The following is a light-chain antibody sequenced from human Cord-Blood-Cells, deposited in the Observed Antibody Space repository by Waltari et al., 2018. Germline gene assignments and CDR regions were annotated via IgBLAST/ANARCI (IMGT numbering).Light chain of an antibody. CDR1: PSVLSSSNNKNY. CDR3: QQYYSTPPT. V-gene: IGKV4-1*01. Sequence: DIVMTQSPDSLAVSLGERATINCKSSPSVLSSSNNKNYLAWYQQKPGQPPKLVIYWASTRDSGVPDRFSGSGSGTDFTLTISSLQAEDVAVYYCQQYYSTPPTFGQGTKVEIK. J-gene: IGKJ1*01. CDR2: WAS.